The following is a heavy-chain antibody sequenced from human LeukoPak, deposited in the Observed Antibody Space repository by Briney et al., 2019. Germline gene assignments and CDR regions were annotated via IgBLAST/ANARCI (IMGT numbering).Heavy chain of an antibody. CDR2: ISSSSSYI. CDR1: GFTFSTYS. J-gene: IGHJ6*02. CDR3: ARAHYYGSGSSRDYYYYGMDV. V-gene: IGHV3-21*01. D-gene: IGHD3-10*01. Sequence: GGSLRLSCAASGFTFSTYSMNWVRPAPGKGLEWVSSISSSSSYIYYADSVKGRFTISRDNAKNSLYLQMNSLRAEDTAVYYCARAHYYGSGSSRDYYYYGMDVWGQGTTVTVSS.